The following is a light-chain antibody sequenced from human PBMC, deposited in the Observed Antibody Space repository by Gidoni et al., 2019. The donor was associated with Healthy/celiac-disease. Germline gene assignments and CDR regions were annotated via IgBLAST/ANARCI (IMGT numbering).Light chain of an antibody. CDR2: AAS. CDR1: QSISSL. Sequence: DIQMTQYPSSLSAAAGDRVTITCRASQSISSLVNWYQQKPGKAPKLLCYAASSLQSGVPSRFSGSGSGTDFTLTISSLQPEDFATYYCQQSYSTPLTFGGGTKVEIK. V-gene: IGKV1-39*01. CDR3: QQSYSTPLT. J-gene: IGKJ4*01.